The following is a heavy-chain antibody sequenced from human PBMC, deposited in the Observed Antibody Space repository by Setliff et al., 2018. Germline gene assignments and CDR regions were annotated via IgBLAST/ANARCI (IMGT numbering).Heavy chain of an antibody. Sequence: GSLRLSCAASGFTFSSYSMNWVRQAPGKGLEWVGRIKGKNDGLATDYAAPVKGRFTISRDDSKNTLYLQMNSLKTEDTAVYYCTTDPSPTFGGVIGAAFDIWGQGTMGAV. CDR2: IKGKNDGLAT. J-gene: IGHJ3*02. D-gene: IGHD3-16*01. V-gene: IGHV3-15*01. CDR3: TTDPSPTFGGVIGAAFDI. CDR1: GFTFSSYS.